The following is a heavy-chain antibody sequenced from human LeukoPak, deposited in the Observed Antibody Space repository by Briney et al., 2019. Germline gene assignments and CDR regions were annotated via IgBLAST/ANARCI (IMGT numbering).Heavy chain of an antibody. CDR3: ASSPGTTGTTGAY. V-gene: IGHV3-21*01. CDR2: ISSSSSYI. D-gene: IGHD1-1*01. Sequence: AGGSLRLSCAASGFTFSSYSMNWVRQAPGKGLEWVSSISSSSSYIYYADSVKGRFTISRDNAKNSLYLQMNSLRAEDTAVYYCASSPGTTGTTGAYWGQGTLVTVSS. J-gene: IGHJ4*02. CDR1: GFTFSSYS.